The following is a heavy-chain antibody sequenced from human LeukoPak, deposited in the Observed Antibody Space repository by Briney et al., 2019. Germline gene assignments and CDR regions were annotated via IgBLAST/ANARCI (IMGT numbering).Heavy chain of an antibody. V-gene: IGHV4-39*01. CDR2: IYYSGST. CDR1: VGSISSSSYY. J-gene: IGHJ3*02. Sequence: SESLSLTRTVSVGSISSSSYYGGWIRQPPGKGLEWIGSIYYSGSTYYNPSLKSRVTISVDTSKNQFSLKLSSVTAADTAVYYCARRIAMARTPLSGYAFDIWGQGTMVTVSS. D-gene: IGHD6-19*01. CDR3: ARRIAMARTPLSGYAFDI.